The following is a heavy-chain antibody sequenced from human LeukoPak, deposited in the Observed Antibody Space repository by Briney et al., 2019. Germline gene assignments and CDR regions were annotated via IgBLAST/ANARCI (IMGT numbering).Heavy chain of an antibody. Sequence: PGGSLRLSCAASGFTFSSYSMNWVRQAPGLGLEWVAVIASDGRTTYYADSVSGRFTISRDNSNNALSLQMNSLNADDTAVYYCARAAEASCSGTSCYRYFHHWGQGTLVIVSS. V-gene: IGHV3-30*03. D-gene: IGHD2-2*01. J-gene: IGHJ1*01. CDR1: GFTFSSYS. CDR2: IASDGRTT. CDR3: ARAAEASCSGTSCYRYFHH.